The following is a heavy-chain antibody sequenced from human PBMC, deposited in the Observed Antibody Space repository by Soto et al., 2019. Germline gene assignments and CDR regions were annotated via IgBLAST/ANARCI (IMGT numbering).Heavy chain of an antibody. CDR2: LGWNSGGI. V-gene: IGHV3-9*01. CDR1: RFRFDGHA. D-gene: IGHD3-16*02. Sequence: GGSLRLSCVCTRFRFDGHAMHWVRQSPGKGLEWVSGLGWNSGGIDYADFVKGRFTISRDNAKNSLYLQMNSLRPEDTALYYCARFRYSEGTGKFDYWGQETLLTVSS. J-gene: IGHJ4*02. CDR3: ARFRYSEGTGKFDY.